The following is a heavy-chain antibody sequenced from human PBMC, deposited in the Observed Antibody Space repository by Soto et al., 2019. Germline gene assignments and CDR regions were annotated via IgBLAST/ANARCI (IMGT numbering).Heavy chain of an antibody. Sequence: QAQLVQSRADVKKPGASVKVSCKASGYSFTDHYIHWVRQAPGQGLEWLGWINPNTGVTHFAQKFQGWVTMTRDTSINTAYMELTRLKSDDTAFYYCVRSPGDFCYGLDVWVQGTTVTVSS. J-gene: IGHJ6*02. CDR1: GYSFTDHY. V-gene: IGHV1-2*04. CDR3: VRSPGDFCYGLDV. CDR2: INPNTGVT.